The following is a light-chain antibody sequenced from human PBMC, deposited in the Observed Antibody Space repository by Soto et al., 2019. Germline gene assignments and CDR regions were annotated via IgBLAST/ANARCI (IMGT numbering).Light chain of an antibody. CDR1: SGSIASNY. J-gene: IGLJ2*01. CDR2: ADN. V-gene: IGLV6-57*04. Sequence: FMLTQPHSVSESPGKTVTISCTRSSGSIASNYVQWYQQRPGSAPTTVIYADNQRPSGVPDRFSGSIDSSSNSASLTISGLKTEDEADYYCQSYDSSNVVFGGGTKLTVL. CDR3: QSYDSSNVV.